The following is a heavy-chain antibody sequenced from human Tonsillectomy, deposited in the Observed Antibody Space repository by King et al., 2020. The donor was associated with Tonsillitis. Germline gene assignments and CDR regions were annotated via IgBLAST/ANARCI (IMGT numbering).Heavy chain of an antibody. Sequence: VQLVESGGGLVQPGGSLRLSCAASGFTFSSYAMSWVRQAPGKGLEWVSGISGSGGSTYYADSVKGRFTISRDNSKNTLSLQMNSLRAEDTAVYYCAGLRVTKTSGMPLYYFSGLDVWGQGTTVTVSS. J-gene: IGHJ6*02. D-gene: IGHD5-18*01. CDR3: AGLRVTKTSGMPLYYFSGLDV. CDR1: GFTFSSYA. CDR2: ISGSGGST. V-gene: IGHV3-23*04.